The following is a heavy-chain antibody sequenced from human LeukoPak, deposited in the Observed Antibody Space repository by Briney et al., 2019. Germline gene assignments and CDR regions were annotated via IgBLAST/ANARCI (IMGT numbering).Heavy chain of an antibody. CDR3: ARVALGSWYFDL. Sequence: ASVKVSCKASGYTFTTYAISWVRQAPGQGLEWMGWISTYNGNTNYAQKFQGRVTLTTDTSTSTAYMDLRSLRSDDTAVYHCARVALGSWYFDLWGRGTLVTVSS. J-gene: IGHJ2*01. CDR1: GYTFTTYA. CDR2: ISTYNGNT. V-gene: IGHV1-18*01. D-gene: IGHD2-15*01.